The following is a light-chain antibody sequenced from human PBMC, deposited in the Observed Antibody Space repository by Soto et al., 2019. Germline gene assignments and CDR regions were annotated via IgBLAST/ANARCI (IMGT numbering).Light chain of an antibody. CDR2: AAS. CDR1: QSISTY. V-gene: IGKV1-39*01. Sequence: DIQMTQSPSSQSASVGDRVTITCRASQSISTYLNWYQQKPGKAPKLLIYAASTLQSGVPSRFSGSGSGTDFTFTISSLQPEDFATYYCQQANSFPLTFGGGTKVDVK. J-gene: IGKJ4*01. CDR3: QQANSFPLT.